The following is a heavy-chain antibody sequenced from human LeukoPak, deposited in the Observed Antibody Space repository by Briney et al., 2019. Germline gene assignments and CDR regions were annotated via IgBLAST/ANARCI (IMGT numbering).Heavy chain of an antibody. J-gene: IGHJ6*03. CDR3: TTDHLSGSYRNYYYYYMDV. CDR1: GFTFSNAW. CDR2: IKSKTDGGTT. D-gene: IGHD1-26*01. V-gene: IGHV3-15*01. Sequence: TGGSLRLSCAASGFTFSNAWMSWVRQAPGKGLEWVGRIKSKTDGGTTDYAAPVKGRFTISRDDSKNTLYLQMNSLKTEDTAVYYCTTDHLSGSYRNYYYYYMDVWGKGTTVTVSS.